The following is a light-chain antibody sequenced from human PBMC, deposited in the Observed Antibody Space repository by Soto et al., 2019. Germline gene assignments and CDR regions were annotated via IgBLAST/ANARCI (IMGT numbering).Light chain of an antibody. CDR1: QSVSSSY. V-gene: IGKV3D-20*02. CDR3: QQRSNWPPAT. J-gene: IGKJ1*01. CDR2: DAS. Sequence: EIVLTQSPGTLSLSPGARDPLSCRARQSVSSSYLAWYQQKPGQAPRLLIYDASNRATGIPARFSGSGSGTDFTLTISSLEPEDFAVYYCQQRSNWPPATFGQGTKVDIK.